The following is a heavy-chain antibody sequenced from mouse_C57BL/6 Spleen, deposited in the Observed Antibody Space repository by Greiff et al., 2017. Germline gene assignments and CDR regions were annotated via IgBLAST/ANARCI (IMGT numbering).Heavy chain of an antibody. D-gene: IGHD1-1*01. CDR2: IDPANGNT. CDR3: ARATVGGKGGFAY. CDR1: GFTINNTY. V-gene: IGHV14-3*01. Sequence: VQLQQSVAELVRPGASVKLSCTASGFTINNTYMHWVKQRPEQGLEWIGRIDPANGNTKYAQKFQGKATITADTSSSTAYLQLSSLTSEDTAIDYYARATVGGKGGFAYWGQGNLVTVSA. J-gene: IGHJ3*01.